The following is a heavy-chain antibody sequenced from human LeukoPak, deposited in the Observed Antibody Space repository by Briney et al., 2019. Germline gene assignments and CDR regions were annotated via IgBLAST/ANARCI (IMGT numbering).Heavy chain of an antibody. J-gene: IGHJ4*02. CDR2: IKRRTDGGTT. Sequence: GGSLRLSCAASGFTFSDYYMSWIRQAPGKGLEWVGRIKRRTDGGTTDYAAPVKGRFTISRDDSKDTVYLQMNSLKSEDTAVYYCTTLHDWGQGTLVTVPS. CDR1: GFTFSDYY. V-gene: IGHV3-15*01. CDR3: TTLHD.